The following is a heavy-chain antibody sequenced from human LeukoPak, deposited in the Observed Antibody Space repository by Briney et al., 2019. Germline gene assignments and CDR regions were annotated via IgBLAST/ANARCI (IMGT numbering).Heavy chain of an antibody. V-gene: IGHV3-48*03. CDR1: GFTFSSYE. D-gene: IGHD2-15*01. CDR3: ARDTPGLRY. Sequence: GGSLRLSCAASGFTFSSYEMNWVRQAPGKGLEWGSYLSSSCSTIYYADFVKGRFTNPRDNAKNSLDLQMNSLRAEDTAVYYCARDTPGLRYWGQGTLVTVSS. J-gene: IGHJ4*02. CDR2: LSSSCSTI.